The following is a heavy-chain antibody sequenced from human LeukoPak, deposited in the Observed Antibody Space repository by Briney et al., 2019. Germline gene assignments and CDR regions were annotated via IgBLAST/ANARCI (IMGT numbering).Heavy chain of an antibody. CDR3: ARDGWEFGELSAAYGMDV. D-gene: IGHD3-10*01. V-gene: IGHV3-21*01. Sequence: GGSLRLSCAASGFTFSSYSMNWVRQAPGKGLEWVSAISSSSSYIYYADSVKGRFTISRDNAKNSLYLQMNSLRAEDTAVYYCARDGWEFGELSAAYGMDVWGQGTTVTVSS. CDR1: GFTFSSYS. J-gene: IGHJ6*02. CDR2: ISSSSSYI.